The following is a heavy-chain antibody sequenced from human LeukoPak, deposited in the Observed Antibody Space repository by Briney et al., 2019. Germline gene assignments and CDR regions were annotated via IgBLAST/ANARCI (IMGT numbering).Heavy chain of an antibody. CDR3: AAPGVPAATYYFDY. CDR2: IRYDGSNK. CDR1: GFTFSTYG. V-gene: IGHV3-30*02. J-gene: IGHJ4*02. D-gene: IGHD2-2*01. Sequence: GGSLRLSCAASGFTFSTYGMHWVRQAPCKGLEWVAFIRYDGSNKYYADSVKGRFTISRDNSKNTVYLQMNSLRAEDTAVYYCAAPGVPAATYYFDYWGQGTLVTVSS.